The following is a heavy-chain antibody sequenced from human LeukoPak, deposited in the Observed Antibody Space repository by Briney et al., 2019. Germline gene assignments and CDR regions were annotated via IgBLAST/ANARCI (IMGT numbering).Heavy chain of an antibody. CDR1: GGSISSSSYY. D-gene: IGHD3-10*01. V-gene: IGHV4-39*01. Sequence: SETLSLTCTVSGGSISSSSYYWGWIRRPPGKGLEWIGSIYYSGSTYHNPSLKSRVTISVDTSKNQFSLKLSSVTAADTAVYYCASGSYYGSGSYYLPYNNWFDPWGQGTLVTVSS. CDR2: IYYSGST. J-gene: IGHJ5*02. CDR3: ASGSYYGSGSYYLPYNNWFDP.